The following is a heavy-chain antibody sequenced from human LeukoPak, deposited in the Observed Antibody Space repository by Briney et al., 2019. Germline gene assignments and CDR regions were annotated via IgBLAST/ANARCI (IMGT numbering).Heavy chain of an antibody. Sequence: PGGSLRLSCAASGFTFSSYSMNWVRQAPGKGLEWVSYISSSSSTIYYADSVKGRFTISRDNAKNSLYLQMNSLSAEDTAVYYCARDPDGYDYGDCVEPVDYWGQGTLVTVSS. CDR2: ISSSSSTI. V-gene: IGHV3-48*01. CDR1: GFTFSSYS. D-gene: IGHD4-17*01. CDR3: ARDPDGYDYGDCVEPVDY. J-gene: IGHJ4*02.